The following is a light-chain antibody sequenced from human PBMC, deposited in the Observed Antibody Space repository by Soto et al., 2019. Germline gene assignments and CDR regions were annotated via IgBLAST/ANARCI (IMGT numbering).Light chain of an antibody. J-gene: IGKJ5*01. CDR1: QSVSSY. CDR2: DAS. V-gene: IGKV3-11*01. CDR3: QQRSNWPQIT. Sequence: EIVLTQFPATLPLSPGERATLSCRASQSVSSYLAWYQQKPGQAPRLLIYDASNRATGIPARFSGSGSGTDFTLTISSLEPEDFAVYYCQQRSNWPQITFGQGTRLEIK.